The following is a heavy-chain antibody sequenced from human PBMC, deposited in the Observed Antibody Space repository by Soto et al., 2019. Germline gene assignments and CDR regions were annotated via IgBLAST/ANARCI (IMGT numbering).Heavy chain of an antibody. Sequence: QITLKESGPPLVKPTQTLTLTCTFSGFSLSTSGVGVGWIRQPPGKALEWLALIYWNADKRYSPSLKSRLTXTMXTSKNQVVLTMTNMDPVDTATYYCAHSYGGADFDYWGQGTLVTVSS. CDR2: IYWNADK. CDR1: GFSLSTSGVG. V-gene: IGHV2-5*01. CDR3: AHSYGGADFDY. J-gene: IGHJ4*02. D-gene: IGHD4-17*01.